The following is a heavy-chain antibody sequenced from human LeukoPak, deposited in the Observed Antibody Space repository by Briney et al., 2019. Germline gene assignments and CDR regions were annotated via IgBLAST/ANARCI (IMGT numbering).Heavy chain of an antibody. CDR2: IYHSGNT. CDR3: ARRRSRVRGVIYYYYYYMDV. CDR1: AYSISSGYY. Sequence: SETLSLTCTVSAYSISSGYYWGWIRQPPGKGLEWIGSIYHSGNTYYNPSLKSRVTMSVDTSKNQFSLNLRSVTAADTAVYYCARRRSRVRGVIYYYYYYMDVWGKGTTVTISS. D-gene: IGHD3-10*01. V-gene: IGHV4-38-2*02. J-gene: IGHJ6*03.